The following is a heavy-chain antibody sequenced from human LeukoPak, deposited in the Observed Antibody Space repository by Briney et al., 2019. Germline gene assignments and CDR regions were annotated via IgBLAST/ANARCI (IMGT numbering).Heavy chain of an antibody. V-gene: IGHV3-23*01. Sequence: GGSLRLSCAASGFTFSSYAMSWVRQVPGKGLQWISAISGSGGSTYYADSVKGRFTISRDNAKNSLYLQMNSLRAEDTAVYYCARGDYGDDFYYYGMDVWGQGTTVTVSS. D-gene: IGHD4-17*01. J-gene: IGHJ6*02. CDR1: GFTFSSYA. CDR3: ARGDYGDDFYYYGMDV. CDR2: ISGSGGST.